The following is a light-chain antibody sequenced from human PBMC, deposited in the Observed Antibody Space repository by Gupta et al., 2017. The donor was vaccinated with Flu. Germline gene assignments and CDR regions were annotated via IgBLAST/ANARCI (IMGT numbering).Light chain of an antibody. CDR2: TAS. CDR3: QQLNSFPLT. Sequence: DIQLTQSPSFLSAAVGDRVTITCRASQDFGSDLAWYQQKPGKAPKLLIYTASILESGVPSRFSGSKSGTEFTLTVSSLQPEDFAGYYCQQLNSFPLTFGGGTKVDIK. CDR1: QDFGSD. J-gene: IGKJ4*01. V-gene: IGKV1-9*01.